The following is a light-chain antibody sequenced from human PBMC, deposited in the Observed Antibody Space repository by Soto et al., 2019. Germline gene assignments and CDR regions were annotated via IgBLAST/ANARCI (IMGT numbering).Light chain of an antibody. CDR1: SSSIGSNY. CDR2: RDS. V-gene: IGLV1-47*01. CDR3: SSYAGSKQFEV. Sequence: QSVLTQPPSASGTPGQRVTISCSESSSSIGSNYIYWYQQLPGTAPKLLIYRDSQRPSGVPDRFSGSKSGTSASLAISGLRSEDEADYYCSSYAGSKQFEVFGGGTKVTVL. J-gene: IGLJ3*02.